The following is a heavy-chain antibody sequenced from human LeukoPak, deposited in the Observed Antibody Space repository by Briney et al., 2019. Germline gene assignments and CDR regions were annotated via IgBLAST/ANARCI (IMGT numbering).Heavy chain of an antibody. CDR2: INHSGST. D-gene: IGHD2-2*01. J-gene: IGHJ5*02. CDR3: ARGTWNGDIVVVPAARYWFDP. Sequence: SETLSLTCAVYGGSFSGYYWSWIRQPPGKGLEWIGEINHSGSTNYNPSLKSRVTISVDTSKNQFSLKLSSVTAADTAVYYCARGTWNGDIVVVPAARYWFDPWGQGTLVTVSS. CDR1: GGSFSGYY. V-gene: IGHV4-34*01.